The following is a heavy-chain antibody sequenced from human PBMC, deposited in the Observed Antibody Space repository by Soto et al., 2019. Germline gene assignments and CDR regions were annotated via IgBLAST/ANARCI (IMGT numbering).Heavy chain of an antibody. J-gene: IGHJ6*03. V-gene: IGHV3-48*01. CDR3: ARGGYCSGGSCYVSGFGYMDV. Sequence: GGSLRLSCAASGFTFSSYSMNWVRQAPGKGLEWVSYISSSSSTIYYADSVKGRFTISRDNAKNSLYLQMNSLRAEDTAVYYCARGGYCSGGSCYVSGFGYMDVWGKGTTVTVSS. CDR2: ISSSSSTI. D-gene: IGHD2-15*01. CDR1: GFTFSSYS.